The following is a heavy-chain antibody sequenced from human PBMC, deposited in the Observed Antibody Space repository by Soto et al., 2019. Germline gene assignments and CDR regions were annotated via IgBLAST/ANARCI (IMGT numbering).Heavy chain of an antibody. CDR1: GYSVARYF. J-gene: IGHJ6*02. CDR2: INPSADTT. CDR3: ARGGSSPVFCHYCGLDV. V-gene: IGHV1-46*01. D-gene: IGHD6-13*01. Sequence: ASVKVSCKASGYSVARYFMHWVRQAPGQGLEWLGVINPSADTTTYAQKFQGRVTMTWGTSTNTVFMDVSSLRSEDTAIYYCARGGSSPVFCHYCGLDVWGQGTTVTVSS.